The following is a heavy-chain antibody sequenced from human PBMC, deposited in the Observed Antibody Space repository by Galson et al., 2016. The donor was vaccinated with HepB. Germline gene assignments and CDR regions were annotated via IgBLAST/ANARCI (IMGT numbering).Heavy chain of an antibody. CDR3: ARVFITQVSGANSRVYYGMDF. CDR2: IYYRGGT. CDR1: GGSISGGGYF. D-gene: IGHD4/OR15-4a*01. Sequence: TLSLTCTVSGGSISGGGYFWSWLRQHPGKGLEWIGHIYYRGGTNYNPSLKSRLTLSVDTSKNHFSLNLSSVTAADTAVYYCARVFITQVSGANSRVYYGMDFWGQGTTVTVSS. V-gene: IGHV4-31*03. J-gene: IGHJ6*02.